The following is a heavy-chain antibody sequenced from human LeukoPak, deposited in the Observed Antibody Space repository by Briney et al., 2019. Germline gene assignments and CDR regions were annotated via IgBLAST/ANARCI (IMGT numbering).Heavy chain of an antibody. CDR1: GGSISSSSYY. J-gene: IGHJ6*03. CDR2: IYYSGST. Sequence: SETLSLTCTVSGGSISSSSYYWGWIRQPPGEGLEWIGSIYYSGSTHYNPSLKSRVSISVDTSKNQFSLKLSSVTAADTAVYYCARDRQQLVPWYYYYMDVWGKGTTVTVSS. V-gene: IGHV4-39*07. CDR3: ARDRQQLVPWYYYYMDV. D-gene: IGHD6-13*01.